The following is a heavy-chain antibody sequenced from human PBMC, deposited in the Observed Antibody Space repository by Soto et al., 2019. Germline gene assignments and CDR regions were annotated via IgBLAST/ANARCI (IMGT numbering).Heavy chain of an antibody. Sequence: ASVKVSGKASGYTFTGYYMHWVRQAPGQGLEWMGWINPNSGGTNYAQKFQGRVTMTRDTSISTAYMELSRLRSDDTAVYYCARGFFYSSGSYGLGFDYWGQGTLVNVSS. V-gene: IGHV1-2*02. CDR1: GYTFTGYY. CDR2: INPNSGGT. CDR3: ARGFFYSSGSYGLGFDY. D-gene: IGHD3-10*01. J-gene: IGHJ4*02.